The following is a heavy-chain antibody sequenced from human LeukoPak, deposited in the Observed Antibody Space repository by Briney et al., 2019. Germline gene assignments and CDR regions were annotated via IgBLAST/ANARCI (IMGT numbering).Heavy chain of an antibody. CDR1: GGSLSGYY. Sequence: PSETLSLTCAVYGGSLSGYYWSWIRQPPGKGLEWIGEINHSGSTNYNPSLKSRVTISVDTSKNQFSLKLSSVTAADTAVYYCARATLDIVATIDFDYWGQGTLVTVSS. V-gene: IGHV4-34*01. CDR3: ARATLDIVATIDFDY. CDR2: INHSGST. J-gene: IGHJ4*02. D-gene: IGHD5-12*01.